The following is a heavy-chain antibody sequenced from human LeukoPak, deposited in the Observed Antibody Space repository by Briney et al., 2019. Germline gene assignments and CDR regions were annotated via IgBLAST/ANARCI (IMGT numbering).Heavy chain of an antibody. V-gene: IGHV3-21*01. D-gene: IGHD3-3*01. J-gene: IGHJ5*02. CDR1: GFTFSSYS. Sequence: GGSLRLYCAASGFTFSSYSMNWFRQAPGKGLEWVASISSSSSYIYYADSVKGRFTISRDNAKNSLYLQMNSLRAEDTAVYYYTRDMRGYYPNWFDPSGEGTLVTVSS. CDR2: ISSSSSYI. CDR3: TRDMRGYYPNWFDP.